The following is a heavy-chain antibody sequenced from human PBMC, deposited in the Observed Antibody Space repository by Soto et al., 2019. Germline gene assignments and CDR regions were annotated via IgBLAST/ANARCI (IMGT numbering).Heavy chain of an antibody. D-gene: IGHD1-1*01. Sequence: EVQLEESGGGLVQPGGSLRLSCAASGLTVSDNYMRWVRHAPGKGLEWVSVIYRGGNTYYADSVNGRFTISRDSTRSTLYLQTNSLRDEDTAVYYCASCHWNGPNDDWGQGTLVTVSS. CDR3: ASCHWNGPNDD. CDR1: GLTVSDNY. CDR2: IYRGGNT. J-gene: IGHJ4*02. V-gene: IGHV3-66*01.